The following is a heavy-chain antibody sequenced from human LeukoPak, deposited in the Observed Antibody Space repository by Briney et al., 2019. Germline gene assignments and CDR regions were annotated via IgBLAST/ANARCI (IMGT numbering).Heavy chain of an antibody. J-gene: IGHJ4*02. CDR1: GGPFRGNY. V-gene: IGHV4-34*01. Sequence: SETLSLTCAVYGGPFRGNYWSWIRQPPGKGLEGVGEIDHGGYTTYNPSLKSRVTISTDTSNRQVSLKVTSVTAADTAVYYCARGLSRTYGPRHPLDSWGQGTRVIVSS. D-gene: IGHD3-10*01. CDR3: ARGLSRTYGPRHPLDS. CDR2: IDHGGYT.